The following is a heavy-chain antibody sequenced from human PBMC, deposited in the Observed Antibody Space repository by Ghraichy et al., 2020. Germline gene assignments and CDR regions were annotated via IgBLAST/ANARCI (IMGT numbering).Heavy chain of an antibody. CDR3: ARTLYYDKSGYYRHFDY. J-gene: IGHJ4*02. D-gene: IGHD3-22*01. Sequence: GGSLRLSCAASGFTFSKHWMNWVRQAPGKGLEWVANIKQDGSEKNYVDSVEGRFTISRDNAMNSLYLQMSSLGAEDTAIYYCARTLYYDKSGYYRHFDYWGQGTLVTVSS. CDR2: IKQDGSEK. V-gene: IGHV3-7*01. CDR1: GFTFSKHW.